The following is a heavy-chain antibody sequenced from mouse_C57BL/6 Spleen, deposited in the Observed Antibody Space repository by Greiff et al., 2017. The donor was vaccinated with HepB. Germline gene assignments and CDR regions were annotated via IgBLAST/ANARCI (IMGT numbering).Heavy chain of an antibody. CDR1: GFTFSSYA. D-gene: IGHD2-4*01. CDR3: ARGNDYYWYFDV. CDR2: ISDGGSYT. Sequence: EVKLQESGGGLVKPGGSLKLSCAASGFTFSSYAMSWVRQTPEKRLEWVATISDGGSYTYYPDNVKGRFTISRDNAKNNLYLQMSHLKSEDTAMYYCARGNDYYWYFDVWGTGTTVTVSS. J-gene: IGHJ1*03. V-gene: IGHV5-4*03.